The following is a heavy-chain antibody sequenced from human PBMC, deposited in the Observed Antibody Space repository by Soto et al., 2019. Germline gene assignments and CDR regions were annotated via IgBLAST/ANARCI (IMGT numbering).Heavy chain of an antibody. D-gene: IGHD2-15*01. V-gene: IGHV4-59*08. J-gene: IGHJ5*02. CDR3: ARQRSVVVTPWWIDP. CDR1: GGSISSYY. CDR2: IYHSGSS. Sequence: KTSETLSLTCTVSGGSISSYYWSWIRQPPGKGLEWIGYIYHSGSSNYNPSLKSRVTILLDTSKNQLSLKLSSVTAADTAVYYCARQRSVVVTPWWIDPWGQGTLVTVSS.